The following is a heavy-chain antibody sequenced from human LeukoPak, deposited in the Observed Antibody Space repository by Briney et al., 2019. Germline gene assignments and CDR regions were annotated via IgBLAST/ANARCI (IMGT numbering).Heavy chain of an antibody. Sequence: SETLSLTCTVSGGSIRGYYWNWIRQPPGKGLEWIGYIYTSGSTNYNPSLKSRVTMSVDTSKNQFSLKLISVTAADTAMYYCARHSAMAMPFDYWGQGTLVTVSS. V-gene: IGHV4-4*09. J-gene: IGHJ4*02. CDR1: GGSIRGYY. CDR2: IYTSGST. CDR3: ARHSAMAMPFDY. D-gene: IGHD2-2*01.